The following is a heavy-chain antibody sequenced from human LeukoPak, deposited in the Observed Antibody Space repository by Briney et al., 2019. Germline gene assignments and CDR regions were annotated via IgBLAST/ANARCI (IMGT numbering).Heavy chain of an antibody. Sequence: SETLSLTCTVSGGSINSYYWSWIRQPPGKGLEWIGYIYYSGSTNYDPSLKSRVTISVDTSKNQFSLKLSSVTAADTAVYYCARGGGYSSGLSYWGQGTLVTVSS. D-gene: IGHD6-19*01. CDR1: GGSINSYY. V-gene: IGHV4-59*01. CDR2: IYYSGST. J-gene: IGHJ4*02. CDR3: ARGGGYSSGLSY.